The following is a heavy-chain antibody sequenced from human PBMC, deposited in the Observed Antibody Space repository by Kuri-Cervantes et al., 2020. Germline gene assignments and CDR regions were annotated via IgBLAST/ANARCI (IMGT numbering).Heavy chain of an antibody. CDR1: GYTFTSYG. Sequence: ASVKVSCKASGYTFTSYGISWVRQAPGQGLEWMGWISAYNGNTNYAQKLQGRVTMTTDTSTSTAYMELRSLRSDDTAVYYCARDPGYCSSTSCYEDYYYYMDVWGKGTTVTVSS. D-gene: IGHD2-2*03. CDR3: ARDPGYCSSTSCYEDYYYYMDV. J-gene: IGHJ6*03. V-gene: IGHV1-18*01. CDR2: ISAYNGNT.